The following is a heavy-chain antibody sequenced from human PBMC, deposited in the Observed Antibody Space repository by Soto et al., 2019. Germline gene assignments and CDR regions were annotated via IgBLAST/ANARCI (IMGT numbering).Heavy chain of an antibody. CDR1: GGSISSSSYY. CDR2: IYYSGST. Sequence: SETLSLTCTVSGGSISSSSYYWGWIRQPPGKGLEWIGSIYYSGSTYYNPSLKSRVTISVDTSKNQFSLKLSSVTAADTAVYYCARGTYGSGSYYNPTGAFDIWGQGTMVTVSS. D-gene: IGHD3-10*01. V-gene: IGHV4-39*01. J-gene: IGHJ3*02. CDR3: ARGTYGSGSYYNPTGAFDI.